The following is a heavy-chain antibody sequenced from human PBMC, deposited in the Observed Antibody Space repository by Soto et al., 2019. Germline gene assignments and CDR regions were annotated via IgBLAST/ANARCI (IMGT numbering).Heavy chain of an antibody. Sequence: QVQLVQSAAEVKKSGASVKVSCKASGFTFRTYGIIWVRQAPGQGLEWMGWISAYNGNTNYAQKFQDRVTMTTDTSTSTAYMELTSLISDDTAVYYCARGKGGYSAYDSDFDFWGQGTLVTVSS. D-gene: IGHD5-12*01. CDR3: ARGKGGYSAYDSDFDF. CDR2: ISAYNGNT. CDR1: GFTFRTYG. J-gene: IGHJ4*02. V-gene: IGHV1-18*01.